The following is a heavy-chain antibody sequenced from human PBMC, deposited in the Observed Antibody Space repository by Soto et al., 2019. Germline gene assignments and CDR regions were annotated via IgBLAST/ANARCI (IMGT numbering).Heavy chain of an antibody. CDR2: IYHSGST. CDR3: AGSSYYHNSGMDV. J-gene: IGHJ6*02. D-gene: IGHD3-22*01. CDR1: GGSISSGGYS. V-gene: IGHV4-30-2*01. Sequence: QLQLQESGSGLVKPSQTLSLTCAVSGGSISSGGYSWSWIRQPPGKGLEWIGYIYHSGSTYYNPSLESRVTISVDRSKNQGSLKLSSVTAADTAVYYCAGSSYYHNSGMDVWGQGTTVTVSS.